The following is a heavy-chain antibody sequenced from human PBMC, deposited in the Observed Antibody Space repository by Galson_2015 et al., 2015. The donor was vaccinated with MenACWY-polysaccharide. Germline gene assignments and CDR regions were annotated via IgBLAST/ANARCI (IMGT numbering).Heavy chain of an antibody. CDR3: ARSIGPGTPTAFWFDS. Sequence: SLRLSCAGSGFTFLAYWMHWVRQVPGKGLEWVSRINGDGSYKDFADDVRGRFTISRDNAKNTAYLQMDSLRVDDTAVYYCARSIGPGTPTAFWFDSWGQGSLVTVSS. D-gene: IGHD3-10*01. J-gene: IGHJ5*01. CDR1: GFTFLAYW. CDR2: INGDGSYK. V-gene: IGHV3-74*01.